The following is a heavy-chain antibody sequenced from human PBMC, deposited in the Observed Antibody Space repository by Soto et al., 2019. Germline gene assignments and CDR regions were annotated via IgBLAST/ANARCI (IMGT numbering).Heavy chain of an antibody. Sequence: ASVKVSCKTSGYTFTAYDIYWVRQAPGQGLEWMGWISGYNGNTNYEQKFQDRVTMTTDTTTNTAYMELRSLRSDDTAVYYCAREGPRPYYYYGMDVWGQGTTVTV. J-gene: IGHJ6*02. CDR2: ISGYNGNT. CDR3: AREGPRPYYYYGMDV. CDR1: GYTFTAYD. V-gene: IGHV1-18*01.